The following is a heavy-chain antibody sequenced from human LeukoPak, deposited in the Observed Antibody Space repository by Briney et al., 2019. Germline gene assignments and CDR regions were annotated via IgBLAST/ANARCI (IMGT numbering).Heavy chain of an antibody. CDR3: ARDKTTYYDFWSGYYV. Sequence: GGSLRLSCAASGFTFSSYAMSWVRQAPGKGLEWVSAISGSGGSTYYADSVKGRFTISRDNSKNTLYLQMNSLRAEDTAVYYCARDKTTYYDFWSGYYVWGQGTTVTVSS. CDR2: ISGSGGST. D-gene: IGHD3-3*01. CDR1: GFTFSSYA. V-gene: IGHV3-23*01. J-gene: IGHJ6*02.